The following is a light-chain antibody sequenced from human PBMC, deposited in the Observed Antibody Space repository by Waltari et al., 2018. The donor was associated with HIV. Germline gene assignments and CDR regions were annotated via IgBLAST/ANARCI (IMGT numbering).Light chain of an antibody. CDR1: QSISTD. CDR2: GSS. V-gene: IGKV3-15*01. J-gene: IGKJ4*01. CDR3: QQYKSWPLT. Sequence: EIVMTQSPATLSVSPGETATLSCRASQSISTDLAWYQQRPGQTPRLLIYGSSTRAAGIPDRFSGSGSGTEFTLTINSLQSEDFAVYYCQQYKSWPLTFGGGTKVDLK.